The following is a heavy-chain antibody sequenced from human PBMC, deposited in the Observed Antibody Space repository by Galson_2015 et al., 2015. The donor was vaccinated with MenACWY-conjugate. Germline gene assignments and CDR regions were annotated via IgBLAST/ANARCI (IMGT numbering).Heavy chain of an antibody. J-gene: IGHJ4*02. D-gene: IGHD6-6*01. CDR2: ITSGSDYI. CDR3: AREAWAWVSVLAY. Sequence: SLRLSCAASGFTFNTYTMNWVRQAPGEGLEWVSSITSGSDYIYHADSVKGRFTFSRDNAESSLYLQMNSLRPEDTAGYYCAREAWAWVSVLAYGAQEPLVPVSP. V-gene: IGHV3-21*01. CDR1: GFTFNTYT.